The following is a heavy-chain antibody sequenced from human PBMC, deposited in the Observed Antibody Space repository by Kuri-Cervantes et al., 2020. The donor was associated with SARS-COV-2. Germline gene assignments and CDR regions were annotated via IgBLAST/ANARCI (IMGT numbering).Heavy chain of an antibody. V-gene: IGHV3-30-3*01. CDR3: ARVRDEYSSSSPLDY. Sequence: GESLKISCAASGLTFSSYAMHWVRQAPGKGLEWVAVISYDGSNKYYADSVKGRFTISRDNSKNTLYLQMNSLRAEDTAVYYCARVRDEYSSSSPLDYWGQGTLVTVSS. CDR2: ISYDGSNK. D-gene: IGHD6-6*01. J-gene: IGHJ4*02. CDR1: GLTFSSYA.